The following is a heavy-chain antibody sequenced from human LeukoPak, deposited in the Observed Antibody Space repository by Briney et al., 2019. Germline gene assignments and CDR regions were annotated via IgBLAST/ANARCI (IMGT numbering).Heavy chain of an antibody. Sequence: PSQTLSLTCAVSGGSISSGGYSWRWIRQPPGKGLEWIGYIYHSGSTYYNPSLKSRVTISVDRSKNQFSLKLSSVTAADTAVYYCARDKLGYGMDVWGQGTTVTVSS. CDR3: ARDKLGYGMDV. CDR2: IYHSGST. V-gene: IGHV4-30-2*01. D-gene: IGHD1-7*01. J-gene: IGHJ6*02. CDR1: GGSISSGGYS.